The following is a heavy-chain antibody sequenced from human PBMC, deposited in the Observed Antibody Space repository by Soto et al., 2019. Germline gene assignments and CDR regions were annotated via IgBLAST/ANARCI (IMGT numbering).Heavy chain of an antibody. J-gene: IGHJ4*02. Sequence: GGSLGLSCAASGFTFSDYFMNCIRQAPGKGLVWVSYSSSSSSYTNYADSVKGRFTISRDNAKKSLYLQMNSLRADDTAVYYCARDSVYCCGYEWKHFYYWGQGTLVTVSS. CDR2: SSSSSSYT. CDR3: ARDSVYCCGYEWKHFYY. D-gene: IGHD5-12*01. CDR1: GFTFSDYF. V-gene: IGHV3-11*05.